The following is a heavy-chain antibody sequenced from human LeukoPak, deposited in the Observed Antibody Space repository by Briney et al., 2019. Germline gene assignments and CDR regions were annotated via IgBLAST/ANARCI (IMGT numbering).Heavy chain of an antibody. D-gene: IGHD1-1*01. CDR1: GFTFSSYW. Sequence: PGGSLRLSCAASGFTFSSYWMTWVRQAPGKGLEWVANIKRDGSAKYYVDSVKGRFTISRDNAKNLLYLRMDSLRVEDTAIYYCARDPRTVRIWGQGTLVTVSS. CDR3: ARDPRTVRI. J-gene: IGHJ4*02. CDR2: IKRDGSAK. V-gene: IGHV3-7*01.